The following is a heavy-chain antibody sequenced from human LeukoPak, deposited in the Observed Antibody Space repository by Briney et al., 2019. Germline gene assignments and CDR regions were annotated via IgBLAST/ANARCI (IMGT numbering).Heavy chain of an antibody. CDR1: GYTFTSYA. J-gene: IGHJ6*02. CDR2: INTNTGNP. Sequence: ASAKVSCKASGYTFTSYAMNWVRQAPGQGLEWMGWINTNTGNPTYAQGFTGRFVFSLDTSVSTAYLQISSLKAEDTAVYYCATPRGRDCSSTSCYRAYYYYGMDVWGQGTTVTVSS. V-gene: IGHV7-4-1*02. CDR3: ATPRGRDCSSTSCYRAYYYYGMDV. D-gene: IGHD2-2*01.